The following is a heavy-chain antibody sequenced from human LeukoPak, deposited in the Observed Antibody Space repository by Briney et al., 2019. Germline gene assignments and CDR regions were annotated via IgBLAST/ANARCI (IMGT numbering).Heavy chain of an antibody. Sequence: GGSLRLSCAASGFTFSSCWMSWVRQAPGKGPEWMGNIKEDGSETYYVDSVKGRFTISRDNAQNSLYLHMHSLRVEDTAVYYCARDPYVSNFDYWGQGTLVTVSS. CDR1: GFTFSSCW. V-gene: IGHV3-7*03. D-gene: IGHD3-10*02. CDR2: IKEDGSET. J-gene: IGHJ4*02. CDR3: ARDPYVSNFDY.